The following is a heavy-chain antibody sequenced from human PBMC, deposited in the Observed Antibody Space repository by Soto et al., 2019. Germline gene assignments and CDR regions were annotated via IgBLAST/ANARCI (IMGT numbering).Heavy chain of an antibody. D-gene: IGHD6-19*01. CDR1: GFSFSVYY. Sequence: QVQLVESGGGLVKPGGSLRLSCAASGFSFSVYYMAWVRQAPGSGLEWISSIDRNGDFVYYADSVKGRFTISRDYAKSSLYLQMDSLRDEDTAVYYCVRVRAGTRDFPHNTFDLWGQGTMVTVAS. CDR2: IDRNGDFV. CDR3: VRVRAGTRDFPHNTFDL. J-gene: IGHJ3*01. V-gene: IGHV3-11*01.